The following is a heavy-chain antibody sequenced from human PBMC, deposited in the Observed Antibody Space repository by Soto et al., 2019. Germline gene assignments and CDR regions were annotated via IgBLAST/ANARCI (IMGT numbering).Heavy chain of an antibody. CDR1: GFTFSSYS. CDR3: ARDYHSSSWYLNWFDP. CDR2: ISSSSSYI. J-gene: IGHJ5*02. D-gene: IGHD6-13*01. V-gene: IGHV3-21*01. Sequence: PGGSLRLSCAASGFTFSSYSMNWVRQAPGKGLEWVSSISSSSSYIYYADSVKGRFTISRDNAKNSLYLQMNSLRAEDTAVYYCARDYHSSSWYLNWFDPWGQGTLVTVSS.